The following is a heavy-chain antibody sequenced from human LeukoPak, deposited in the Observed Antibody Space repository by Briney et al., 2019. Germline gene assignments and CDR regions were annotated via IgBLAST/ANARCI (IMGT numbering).Heavy chain of an antibody. V-gene: IGHV1-2*06. D-gene: IGHD5-12*01. Sequence: ASVKVSCKASGYTFTGYYMHWVRQAPGQGLEWMGRINPNSGGTNYAQKFQGRVTIPRDTSISTAYMDLSRLRCDGTAVYCCARDAGYSGYDLEGNHWYFDLWGRGTLVTVSS. CDR2: INPNSGGT. CDR3: ARDAGYSGYDLEGNHWYFDL. CDR1: GYTFTGYY. J-gene: IGHJ2*01.